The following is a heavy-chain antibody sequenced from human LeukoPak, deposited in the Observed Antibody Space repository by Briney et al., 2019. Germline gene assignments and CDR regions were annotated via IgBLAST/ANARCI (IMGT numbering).Heavy chain of an antibody. Sequence: PGGTLRLSCAASGFTFSNYGMSWVRQAPGKGLEWVSAISGSGGSTYYADSVKGRFTISRDNSKNTLYLQMNSLRAEDTAVYYCAKEGFYCSGGSCYSFYYYYMDVWGKGTTVTVSS. D-gene: IGHD2-15*01. J-gene: IGHJ6*03. CDR2: ISGSGGST. CDR3: AKEGFYCSGGSCYSFYYYYMDV. V-gene: IGHV3-23*01. CDR1: GFTFSNYG.